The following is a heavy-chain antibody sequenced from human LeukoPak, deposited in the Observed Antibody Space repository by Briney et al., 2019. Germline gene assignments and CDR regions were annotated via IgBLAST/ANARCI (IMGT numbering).Heavy chain of an antibody. J-gene: IGHJ4*02. D-gene: IGHD6-13*01. V-gene: IGHV1-69*13. CDR3: ARDLIAAAGYYFDY. Sequence: ASVKVSCKASGGTFSSYAISWVRQAPGQGFEWMGGIIPIFGTANYAQKFQGRVTITADESTSTAYMELSSLRSEDTAVYYCARDLIAAAGYYFDYWGQGTLVTVSS. CDR2: IIPIFGTA. CDR1: GGTFSSYA.